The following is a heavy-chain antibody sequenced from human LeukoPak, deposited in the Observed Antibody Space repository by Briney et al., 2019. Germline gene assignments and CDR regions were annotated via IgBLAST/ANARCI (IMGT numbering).Heavy chain of an antibody. V-gene: IGHV1-2*02. J-gene: IGHJ3*02. Sequence: ASVKVSCKASGYTFTGYYMHWVRQAPGQGLEWMGWINPNSGGTNYAQEFQGRVTMTRDTSISTAYMELSRLRSDDTAVYYCASSGTDCSSTSCYADAFDIWGQGTMVTVSS. CDR3: ASSGTDCSSTSCYADAFDI. CDR1: GYTFTGYY. D-gene: IGHD2-2*01. CDR2: INPNSGGT.